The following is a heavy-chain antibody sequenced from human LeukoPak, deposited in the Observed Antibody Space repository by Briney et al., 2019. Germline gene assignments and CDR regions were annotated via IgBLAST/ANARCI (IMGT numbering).Heavy chain of an antibody. CDR2: ISAYNGNT. D-gene: IGHD1-26*01. CDR1: GYTFTSYG. V-gene: IGHV1-18*01. CDR3: ALTATGTPIDY. Sequence: ASVKVSCKASGYTFTSYGISWVRQAPGQGLEWMGWISAYNGNTNYAQKLQGRVTMTTDTSTSTAYMELRSLRSDDTAVYYRALTATGTPIDYWGQGTLVTVSS. J-gene: IGHJ4*02.